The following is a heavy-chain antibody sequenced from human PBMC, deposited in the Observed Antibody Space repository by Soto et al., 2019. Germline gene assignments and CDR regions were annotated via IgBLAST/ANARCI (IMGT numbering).Heavy chain of an antibody. CDR3: ARFPYSSGYYFFDY. J-gene: IGHJ4*02. CDR1: GGSVSSGSYY. CDR2: IYYSGST. V-gene: IGHV4-61*01. Sequence: LSLTCTVSGGSVSSGSYYWSWIRQPPGKGLEWIGYIYYSGSTTYNPSLMSRVTISADTSKNQFSLRLSSVTAADTAVYYCARFPYSSGYYFFDYWGQGTLVTVSS. D-gene: IGHD6-19*01.